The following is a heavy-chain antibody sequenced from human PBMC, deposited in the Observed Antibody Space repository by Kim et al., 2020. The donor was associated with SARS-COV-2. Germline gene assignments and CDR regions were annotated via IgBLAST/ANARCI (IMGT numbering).Heavy chain of an antibody. CDR1: GYSISSGYY. CDR3: ARRTTNWFDP. V-gene: IGHV4-38-2*02. D-gene: IGHD4-17*01. CDR2: IYHSGRT. Sequence: SETLSLTCTVSGYSISSGYYWGWIRQPPGKGLEWIGIIYHSGRTYYNPSLKSRVTISVDTSKNQFSLKLTSVTAADTAVYYCARRTTNWFDPWGQGTLVTVSS. J-gene: IGHJ5*02.